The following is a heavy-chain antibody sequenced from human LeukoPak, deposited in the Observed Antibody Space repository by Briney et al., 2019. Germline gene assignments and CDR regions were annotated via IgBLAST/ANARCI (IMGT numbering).Heavy chain of an antibody. CDR2: IKQDGSEK. V-gene: IGHV3-7*01. J-gene: IGHJ4*02. CDR3: ARAPLSHWGDYFFDY. Sequence: PGGSLRLSCAASGFTFSSYWMSWVRQAPGKGLEWVANIKQDGSEKYYVDSVKGRFTISRDNAKNSLYLQMNSLRAEDTAVYYCARAPLSHWGDYFFDYWGQGTLVTVSS. CDR1: GFTFSSYW. D-gene: IGHD2-21*01.